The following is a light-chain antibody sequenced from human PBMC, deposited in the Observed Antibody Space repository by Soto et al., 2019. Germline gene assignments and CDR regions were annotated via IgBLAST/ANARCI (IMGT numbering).Light chain of an antibody. V-gene: IGLV2-14*03. CDR3: SSYANSRTVI. Sequence: QSVLTQPASVSGSPGQSITISCTGTSSDVGGNYVSWYVSWYQQHPGKVPKLIIYDDDDRPSGVSNRFSGPKSGSTASLTISGLQAEDEADYYCSSYANSRTVIFGGGTKVTVL. CDR2: DDD. J-gene: IGLJ2*01. CDR1: SSDVGGNYVSWY.